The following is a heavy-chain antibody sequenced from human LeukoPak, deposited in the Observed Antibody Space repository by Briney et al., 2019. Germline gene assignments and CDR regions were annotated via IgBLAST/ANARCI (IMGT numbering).Heavy chain of an antibody. CDR1: GFTLSSYR. CDR2: ISSCSSYI. J-gene: IGHJ4*02. D-gene: IGHD2-21*02. Sequence: GGSLRLSCAASGFTLSSYRMNWVRQAPGKGLEWVSSISSCSSYIYYADSVKGRFTISRDNAENSLYLQMNSLRAEDTAVYYCARSPQYCGSDCYSDYWGQGTLVTVSS. CDR3: ARSPQYCGSDCYSDY. V-gene: IGHV3-21*01.